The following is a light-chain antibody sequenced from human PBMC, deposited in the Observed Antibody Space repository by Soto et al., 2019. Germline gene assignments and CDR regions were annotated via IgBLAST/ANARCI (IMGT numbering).Light chain of an antibody. V-gene: IGKV3-15*01. CDR3: QQSYT. Sequence: EVVMTQSPATLYVSPGERVTLSCRARQAVGYNLAWYQHKPGQAPRLIIYGASTRVTGIPTRYSGSGSGTEFTLTISSLQSEDFAIYYCQQSYTFGQGTKLEI. CDR1: QAVGYN. J-gene: IGKJ2*01. CDR2: GAS.